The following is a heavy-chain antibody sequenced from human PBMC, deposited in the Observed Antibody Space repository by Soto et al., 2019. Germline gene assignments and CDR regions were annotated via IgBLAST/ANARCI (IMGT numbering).Heavy chain of an antibody. Sequence: VASVKVSCKASGYTFTSYYISWVRQAPGQGLEWMGWISAYNGNTHYAQKVQGRVTMTTDTSTSTVYMDLRSLRSDDTAVYYCARDGPPRDYCGQGTLVTVSS. CDR1: GYTFTSYY. J-gene: IGHJ4*02. CDR2: ISAYNGNT. V-gene: IGHV1-18*01. CDR3: ARDGPPRDY.